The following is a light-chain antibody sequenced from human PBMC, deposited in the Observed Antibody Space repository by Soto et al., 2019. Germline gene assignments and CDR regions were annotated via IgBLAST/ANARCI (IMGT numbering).Light chain of an antibody. CDR2: DGS. CDR3: QQYDNSAPLS. V-gene: IGKV3D-20*01. J-gene: IGKJ4*01. Sequence: EIVLTQSPATLSLSPGDRAALSCGASQSVRSSYVAWYQQKAGRAPRLLIYDGSSRASGIPDRFSGSGSGTDFTLTIGRLEPEDFAVHYCQQYDNSAPLSFGGGTKVEMK. CDR1: QSVRSSY.